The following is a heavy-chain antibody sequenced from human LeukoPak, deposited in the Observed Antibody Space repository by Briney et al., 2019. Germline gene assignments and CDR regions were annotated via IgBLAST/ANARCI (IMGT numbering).Heavy chain of an antibody. CDR2: IKQDGSEK. CDR1: GFTFSSYW. J-gene: IGHJ4*02. V-gene: IGHV3-7*01. Sequence: GGSLRLSCAASGFTFSSYWMSWVRQAPGKGLEWVANIKQDGSEKYYVDSVKGRFTISRDNAKNSLYLQMNSLRAEDTAVYYCARPRGYCSGGSCRYYLDYWGQGTLVTVSS. D-gene: IGHD2-15*01. CDR3: ARPRGYCSGGSCRYYLDY.